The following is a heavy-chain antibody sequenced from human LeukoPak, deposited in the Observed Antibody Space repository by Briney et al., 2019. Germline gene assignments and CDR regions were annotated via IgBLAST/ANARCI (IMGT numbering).Heavy chain of an antibody. Sequence: ASVKVSCKASGYTFTSYYMHWVRQAPGQGLEWMGIINPSGGSTSYAQKFQGRVTMTRDMSTSTVYMELSSLRSEDTAVYYCARDQDNWNSVGPNLNWFDPWGQGTLVTVSS. CDR3: ARDQDNWNSVGPNLNWFDP. CDR2: INPSGGST. V-gene: IGHV1-46*01. J-gene: IGHJ5*02. CDR1: GYTFTSYY. D-gene: IGHD1-7*01.